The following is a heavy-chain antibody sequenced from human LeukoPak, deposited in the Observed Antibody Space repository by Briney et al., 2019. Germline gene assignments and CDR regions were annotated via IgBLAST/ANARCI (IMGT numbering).Heavy chain of an antibody. CDR2: KSYDGSNK. CDR3: ARDGGEQLVGPFDY. J-gene: IGHJ4*02. CDR1: GFTFNNFA. D-gene: IGHD6-6*01. Sequence: PGRSLRLSCAASGFTFNNFAMHWVRQAPGKGLEWVAVKSYDGSNKYYADSVKGRFTISRDNSKNTLYLQMNSLRAEDTALYYCARDGGEQLVGPFDYWGQGTLVTVSS. V-gene: IGHV3-30-3*01.